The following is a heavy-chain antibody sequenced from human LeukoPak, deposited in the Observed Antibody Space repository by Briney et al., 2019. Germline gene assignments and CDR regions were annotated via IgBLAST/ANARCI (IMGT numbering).Heavy chain of an antibody. Sequence: GGSVKVSCKASGSSFSTYDINWVRQAPGQGLEWMGWIIAYNGNTIYAQKFQGRVTMTTDTSTSTAYMELRSLGSDDTAVYYCATGAPWDAARDYWGQGTLVTVSS. V-gene: IGHV1-18*01. CDR3: ATGAPWDAARDY. D-gene: IGHD1-26*01. CDR1: GSSFSTYD. CDR2: IIAYNGNT. J-gene: IGHJ4*02.